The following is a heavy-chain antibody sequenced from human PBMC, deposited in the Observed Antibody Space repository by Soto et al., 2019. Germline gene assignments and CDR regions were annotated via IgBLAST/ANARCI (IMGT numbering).Heavy chain of an antibody. CDR3: VRHWLATREFDY. J-gene: IGHJ4*02. Sequence: ESGGGLVKPGGSLRLSCAASGFTFSSYSMNWVRQAPGKGLEWVSSISSSSGHIYYADSVKGRFTISRDNAKNSLYLQMNSLRAEDTAVYYCVRHWLATREFDYWGQGTLVTVSS. CDR2: ISSSSGHI. CDR1: GFTFSSYS. D-gene: IGHD1-26*01. V-gene: IGHV3-21*01.